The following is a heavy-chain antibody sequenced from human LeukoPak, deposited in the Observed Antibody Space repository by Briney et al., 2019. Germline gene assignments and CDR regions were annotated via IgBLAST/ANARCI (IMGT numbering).Heavy chain of an antibody. D-gene: IGHD4-23*01. Sequence: SVKVSCKASGGTFSSYAISWVRQAPGHGLEWMGGIIPIFGTANYAQKFQGRVTITTDESTSTAYMELSSLRSEDTAVYYCASIMGYGGNGGARYWGQGTLVTVSS. V-gene: IGHV1-69*05. J-gene: IGHJ4*02. CDR1: GGTFSSYA. CDR2: IIPIFGTA. CDR3: ASIMGYGGNGGARY.